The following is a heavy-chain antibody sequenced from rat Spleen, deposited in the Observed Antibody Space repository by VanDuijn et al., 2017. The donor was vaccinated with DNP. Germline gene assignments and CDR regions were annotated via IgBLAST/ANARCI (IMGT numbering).Heavy chain of an antibody. CDR1: GYTFDNYW. V-gene: IGHV5-31*01. J-gene: IGHJ3*01. CDR2: ITNSGDRT. D-gene: IGHD1-10*01. Sequence: EVQLVESGGDLVQPGRSLRVSCVASGYTFDNYWMTWIRQVPGRGLEWVASITNSGDRTYYPDSVKGRFTISRDNAKDTLYLQMNSLRSEDMATYYCARPIYNNHGGFAYWGQGTLVTVSS. CDR3: ARPIYNNHGGFAY.